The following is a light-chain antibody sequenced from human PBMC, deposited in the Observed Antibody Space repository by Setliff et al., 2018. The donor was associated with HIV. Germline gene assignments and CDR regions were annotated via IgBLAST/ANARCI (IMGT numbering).Light chain of an antibody. CDR2: EVS. CDR3: SSYTISSTLV. V-gene: IGLV2-14*01. Sequence: SVLTQPASVSGSPGQSITISCTGTSSDVGGYKYVSWYQQHPGEAPKLMIYEVSYRPSGVSNRFSGSKSGNTASLTISGLQTEDEADYYCSSYTISSTLVFGTGTKV. J-gene: IGLJ1*01. CDR1: SSDVGGYKY.